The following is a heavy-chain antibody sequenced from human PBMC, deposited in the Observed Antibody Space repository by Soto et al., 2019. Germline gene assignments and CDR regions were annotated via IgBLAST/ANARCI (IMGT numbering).Heavy chain of an antibody. Sequence: SGGSLRLSCAASGFTFSSYGMHWVRQAPGKGLEWVAVISFDGSNKYYADSVKGRFTISRDNANNSLFLQMNSLRAEDTAVYYCARRASRWGQGTMVTV. CDR1: GFTFSSYG. J-gene: IGHJ3*01. CDR3: ARRASR. D-gene: IGHD1-26*01. CDR2: ISFDGSNK. V-gene: IGHV3-30*03.